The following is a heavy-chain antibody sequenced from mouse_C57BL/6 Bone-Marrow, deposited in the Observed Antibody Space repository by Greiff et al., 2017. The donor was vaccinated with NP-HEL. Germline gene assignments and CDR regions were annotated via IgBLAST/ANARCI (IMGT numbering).Heavy chain of an antibody. D-gene: IGHD2-12*01. CDR1: GYTFTSYT. Sequence: VMLVESGAELARPGASVKMSCKASGYTFTSYTMHWVKQRPGQGLEWIGYINPSSGYTKYNQKFKDKATLTADKSSSTAYMQLSSLTSEDSAVYYCAKRYDGAYYYAMDYWGQGTSVTVSS. CDR3: AKRYDGAYYYAMDY. V-gene: IGHV1-4*01. CDR2: INPSSGYT. J-gene: IGHJ4*01.